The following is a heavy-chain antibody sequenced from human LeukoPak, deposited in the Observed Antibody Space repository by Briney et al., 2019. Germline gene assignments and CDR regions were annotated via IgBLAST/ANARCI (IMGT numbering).Heavy chain of an antibody. Sequence: GGSLRLSCAASGFTFSSYWMSWIRQAPGKGLEWVANIKEDGSDKNYVDSVRGRFTISRDNAKNALYLQMSSLRAEDKAVYYCGREVPGGTTSLDCWGQGTVVTVSP. CDR3: GREVPGGTTSLDC. D-gene: IGHD1-7*01. J-gene: IGHJ4*02. V-gene: IGHV3-7*04. CDR1: GFTFSSYW. CDR2: IKEDGSDK.